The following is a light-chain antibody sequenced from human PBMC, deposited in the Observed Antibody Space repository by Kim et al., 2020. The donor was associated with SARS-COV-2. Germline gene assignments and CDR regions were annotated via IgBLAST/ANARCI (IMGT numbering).Light chain of an antibody. Sequence: GQSITISCTGTSSDVGGYNYVSWYQQHPGRAPKLMIYDVSKGPSGVSNRFSGSKSGNTASLTISGLQAEDEADYYCSSYTSSSTLLFGGGTQLTVL. CDR2: DVS. CDR3: SSYTSSSTLL. V-gene: IGLV2-14*04. J-gene: IGLJ2*01. CDR1: SSDVGGYNY.